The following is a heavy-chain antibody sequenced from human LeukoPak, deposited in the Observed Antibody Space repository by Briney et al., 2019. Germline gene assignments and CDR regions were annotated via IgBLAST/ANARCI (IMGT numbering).Heavy chain of an antibody. CDR3: ARSQGGALSYGADF. D-gene: IGHD4/OR15-4a*01. CDR2: INPNSGGT. J-gene: IGHJ4*02. Sequence: GASVKVSCKASGYTFTGYYMHWVRQAPGQGLEWMGWINPNSGGTNYAQKFQGRVTMTRDTSISTAYMELNSLRSEDTAMYYCARSQGGALSYGADFWGQGTLVTVSS. CDR1: GYTFTGYY. V-gene: IGHV1-2*02.